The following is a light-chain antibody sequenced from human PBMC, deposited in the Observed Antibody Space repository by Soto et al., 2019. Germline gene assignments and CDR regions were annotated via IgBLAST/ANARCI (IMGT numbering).Light chain of an antibody. CDR3: QQRSNWLT. V-gene: IGKV3-11*01. Sequence: EIVLTQSPATLSLSPGERATLSCRASQSVSSYLAWYQQTPGQAPRLLIYDASNKATVIPARFSCSGSGTDFTLTISSLEPEDFAVYYGQQRSNWLTFGGGTNVEIK. J-gene: IGKJ4*01. CDR2: DAS. CDR1: QSVSSY.